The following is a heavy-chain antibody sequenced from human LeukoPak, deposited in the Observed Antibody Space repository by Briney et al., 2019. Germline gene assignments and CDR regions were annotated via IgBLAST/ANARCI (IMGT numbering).Heavy chain of an antibody. CDR3: ARSHILTGYSDY. CDR2: IYHSGST. J-gene: IGHJ4*02. CDR1: GGSISSYY. Sequence: SETLSLTCTVSGGSISSYYWSWIRQPPGKGLEWIGEIYHSGSTNYNPSLKSRVTISVDKSKNQFSLKLSSVTAADTAVYYCARSHILTGYSDYWGQGTLVTVSS. D-gene: IGHD3-9*01. V-gene: IGHV4-59*12.